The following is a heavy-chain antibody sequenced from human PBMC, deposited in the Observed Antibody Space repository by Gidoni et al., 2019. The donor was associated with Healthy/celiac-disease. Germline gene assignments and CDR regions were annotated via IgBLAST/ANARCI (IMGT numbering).Heavy chain of an antibody. J-gene: IGHJ4*02. V-gene: IGHV3-66*01. CDR1: GLTVSSNY. D-gene: IGHD2-21*01. CDR2: IDGGGST. CDR3: ARDGEMSTPFDY. Sequence: EMQLVESGGGLVEAGGSVRVSGAASGLTVSSNYMSWVRKAPGKGLGCVSVIDGGGSTYYADAVKGRFTISRDNSKNTLYLQMNSLRAEDTAVYYCARDGEMSTPFDYWGQGTLVTVSS.